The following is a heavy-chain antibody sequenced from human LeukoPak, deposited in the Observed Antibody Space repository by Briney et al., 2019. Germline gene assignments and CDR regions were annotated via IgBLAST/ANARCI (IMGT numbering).Heavy chain of an antibody. CDR3: ARFGQQLGFDY. Sequence: SETLSLTCTVSGGSISSYYWSWIRQPPGKGLEWIGYIYTSGSTNYNPSLKSRVTISVDTSKNQFSLKLSSVTAADTAVYYCARFGQQLGFDYWGQGTLVTVSS. D-gene: IGHD6-13*01. J-gene: IGHJ4*02. CDR2: IYTSGST. CDR1: GGSISSYY. V-gene: IGHV4-4*09.